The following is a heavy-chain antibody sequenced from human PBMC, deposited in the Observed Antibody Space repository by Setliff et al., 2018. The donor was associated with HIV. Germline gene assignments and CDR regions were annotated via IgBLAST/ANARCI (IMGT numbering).Heavy chain of an antibody. CDR3: ARAVYYFDF. V-gene: IGHV4-61*08. J-gene: IGHJ4*02. D-gene: IGHD1-20*01. CDR1: GGSISSGGYY. CDR2: IYYSGST. Sequence: PSETLSLTCTVSGGSISSGGYYWSWIRQHPGKGLEWIGYIYYSGSTNYNPSLKSRVTISLDMSTSQFSLRLSSVTAADTAVYYCARAVYYFDFWGQGTLVTVSS.